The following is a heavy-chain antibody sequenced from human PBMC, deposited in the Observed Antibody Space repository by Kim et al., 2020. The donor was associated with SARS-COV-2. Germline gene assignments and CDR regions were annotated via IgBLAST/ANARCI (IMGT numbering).Heavy chain of an antibody. CDR1: GGSISSGDYY. CDR3: ARVPQAVAGFYYYYYGMAV. CDR2: IYYSGST. V-gene: IGHV4-30-4*01. D-gene: IGHD6-19*01. Sequence: SETLSLTCTVSGGSISSGDYYWSWIRQPPGKGLEWMGYIYYSGSTYYNTSLKSRVTISVDTSKNQFSLKLSSVTAADTAVYYCARVPQAVAGFYYYYYGMAVWGQGTTVTVSS. J-gene: IGHJ6*02.